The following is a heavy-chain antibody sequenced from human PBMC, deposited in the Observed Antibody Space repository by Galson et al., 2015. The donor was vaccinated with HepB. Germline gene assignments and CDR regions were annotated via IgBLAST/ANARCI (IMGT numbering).Heavy chain of an antibody. V-gene: IGHV1-18*01. D-gene: IGHD3-10*01. CDR2: ISAYNGNT. Sequence: SVKVSCKASGYTFTSYGISWVRQAPGQGLEWMGWISAYNGNTNYAQKLQGRVTMTTDTSTSTAYMELRSLRSDDTAVYYCARVRDIWFGESNWFDPWGQGTLVTVSS. J-gene: IGHJ5*02. CDR1: GYTFTSYG. CDR3: ARVRDIWFGESNWFDP.